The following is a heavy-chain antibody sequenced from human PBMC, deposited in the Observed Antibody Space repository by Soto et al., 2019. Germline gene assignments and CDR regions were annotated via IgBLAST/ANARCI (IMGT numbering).Heavy chain of an antibody. D-gene: IGHD3-10*01. V-gene: IGHV4-34*01. CDR2: INDSGNI. CDR1: GGSFSGYQ. Sequence: QVQLQQWGAGLLKPSETLSLTCAVYGGSFSGYQWTWIRQTPGKRLEWIGEINDSGNINYNPSLKSEVINLVDTPKKQISLKLSSVTAADTAVYYCARGLILWFGELSRRGGYYYYMDVWGKGTTVTVSS. J-gene: IGHJ6*03. CDR3: ARGLILWFGELSRRGGYYYYMDV.